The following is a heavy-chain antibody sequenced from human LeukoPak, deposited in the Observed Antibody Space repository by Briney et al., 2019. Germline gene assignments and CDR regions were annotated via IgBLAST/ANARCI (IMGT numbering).Heavy chain of an antibody. V-gene: IGHV4-61*01. CDR1: GGSVSSGSYY. J-gene: IGHJ4*02. D-gene: IGHD6-19*01. CDR3: AGGYSSGWYVDY. CDR2: IYYSGST. Sequence: PSETLSLTCTVSGGSVSSGSYYWSWIRQPPGKGLEWIGYIYYSGSTNYNPSLKSRVTISVDTSKNQFSLKLSSVTAADTAVYYCAGGYSSGWYVDYWGQGTLVTVSS.